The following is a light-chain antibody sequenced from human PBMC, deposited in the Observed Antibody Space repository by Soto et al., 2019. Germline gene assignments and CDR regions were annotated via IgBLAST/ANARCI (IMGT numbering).Light chain of an antibody. V-gene: IGLV1-44*01. CDR1: SSNIGSHT. CDR3: QSYDSSLSVV. J-gene: IGLJ2*01. CDR2: SNN. Sequence: QSVLTQPPSASGTPGQRITISCSGSSSNIGSHTVNWHQQVPGTAPKLLIYSNNERPSGVPDRFSGSKSGTSASLAITGLQAEDEADYYCQSYDSSLSVVFGGGTKVTVL.